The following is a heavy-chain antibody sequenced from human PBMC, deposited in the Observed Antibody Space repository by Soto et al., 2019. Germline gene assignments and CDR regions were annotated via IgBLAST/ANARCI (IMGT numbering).Heavy chain of an antibody. CDR1: GYTFTDYY. V-gene: IGHV1-2*02. J-gene: IGHJ6*02. CDR3: AKDANIVVVPAATGGMDV. CDR2: INPNSGGT. Sequence: ASVKVSCKASGYTFTDYYMHWVRQAPGQGLEWMGWINPNSGGTNYAQKFQGRVTMTRVTSISTAYMELSSLRSDDTALYYCAKDANIVVVPAATGGMDVWGQGTTVTVYS. D-gene: IGHD2-2*01.